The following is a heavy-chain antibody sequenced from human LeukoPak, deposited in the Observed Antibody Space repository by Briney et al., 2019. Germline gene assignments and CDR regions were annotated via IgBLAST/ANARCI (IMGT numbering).Heavy chain of an antibody. Sequence: PGGSLRLSCAASGFTFDDYTMHWVRQAPGKGLEWVSLISWDGGSTYYADSVKGRFTISRDNSKNSLYLQMNSLRTEDTALYYCVKKGYGGNSGGAYFDYWGQGTLVTVSS. CDR1: GFTFDDYT. CDR3: VKKGYGGNSGGAYFDY. V-gene: IGHV3-43*01. D-gene: IGHD4-23*01. CDR2: ISWDGGST. J-gene: IGHJ4*02.